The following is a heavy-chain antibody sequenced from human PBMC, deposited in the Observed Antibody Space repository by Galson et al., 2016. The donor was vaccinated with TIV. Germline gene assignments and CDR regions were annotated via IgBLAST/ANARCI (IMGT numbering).Heavy chain of an antibody. CDR2: IKNKADGGTT. J-gene: IGHJ4*02. V-gene: IGHV3-15*01. CDR1: GLTFRNAW. Sequence: SLRLSCAVSGLTFRNAWMNWVRQAPGKGLEWVGRIKNKADGGTTDYAAPVKDRFSISRDDSKNTLYLQMENLKTEDRAVYSCTTLGRLVGDYDAYWGQGTLVTVSS. CDR3: TTLGRLVGDYDAY. D-gene: IGHD3-16*01.